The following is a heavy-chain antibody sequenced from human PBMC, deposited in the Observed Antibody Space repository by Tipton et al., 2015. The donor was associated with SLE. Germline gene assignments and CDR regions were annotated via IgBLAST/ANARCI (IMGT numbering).Heavy chain of an antibody. D-gene: IGHD2-21*01. CDR2: IYPHDSDT. CDR1: GYRFSSYW. V-gene: IGHV5-51*03. CDR3: ARRDCGGDCSGGFEI. Sequence: QLVQSGAEVKKPGESLKISCETSGYRFSSYWIGWVRQMPGKGLEWMGIIYPHDSDTRYSPSFQGQVTISADKSISTAYVQWSSLKASDTAMYYCARRDCGGDCSGGFEIWGQGTMVTVSS. J-gene: IGHJ3*02.